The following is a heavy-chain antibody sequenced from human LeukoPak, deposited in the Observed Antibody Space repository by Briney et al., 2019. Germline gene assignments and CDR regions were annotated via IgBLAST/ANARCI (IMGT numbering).Heavy chain of an antibody. CDR2: FDPEDGET. CDR1: GYTLTELS. D-gene: IGHD4-17*01. Sequence: ASVKVSCKVSGYTLTELSMHCVRQAPGKGLEWMGGFDPEDGETIYAQKFQGRVTMTEDTSTDTAYMGLSSLRSEDTAVYYCATAYYGDYVLDYWGQGTLVTVSS. J-gene: IGHJ4*02. CDR3: ATAYYGDYVLDY. V-gene: IGHV1-24*01.